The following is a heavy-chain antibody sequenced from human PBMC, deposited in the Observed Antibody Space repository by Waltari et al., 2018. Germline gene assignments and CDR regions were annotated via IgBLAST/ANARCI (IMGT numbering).Heavy chain of an antibody. D-gene: IGHD5-18*01. CDR1: AGTFRSYA. J-gene: IGHJ1*01. V-gene: IGHV1-69*01. CDR3: ASADTAMVVYFQH. CDR2: IIPIFGTE. Sequence: QVQLVQSGAEVQKPGSSVKFSCKASAGTFRSYAISWVQQAPGKGLEWMVGIIPIFGTENYAQKFQGRVTITADEYTSTAYMELSSLRSEDTAVYYCASADTAMVVYFQHWGQGTLVTVSS.